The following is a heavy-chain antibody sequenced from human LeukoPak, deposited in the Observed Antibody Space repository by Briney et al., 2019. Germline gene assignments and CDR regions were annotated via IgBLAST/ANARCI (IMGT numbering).Heavy chain of an antibody. CDR1: GGSISSHY. V-gene: IGHV4-39*07. J-gene: IGHJ4*02. CDR3: ARTYSSSSRAFDY. Sequence: SETLSLTCTVSGGSISSHYWGWIRQPPGRGLEWIGSIYYSGSTYYNPSLKSRVTISVDTSKNQFSLKLSSVTAADTAVYYCARTYSSSSRAFDYWGQGTLVTVSS. CDR2: IYYSGST. D-gene: IGHD6-6*01.